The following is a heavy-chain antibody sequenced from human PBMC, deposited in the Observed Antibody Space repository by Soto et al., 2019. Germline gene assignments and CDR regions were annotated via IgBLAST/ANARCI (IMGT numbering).Heavy chain of an antibody. CDR3: ARMRVRAAPSLRLSNWFDP. V-gene: IGHV4-39*01. D-gene: IGHD3-10*01. CDR1: GGSISSSSYY. J-gene: IGHJ5*02. Sequence: SETLSLTCTVSGGSISSSSYYWGWIRQPPGKGLEWIGSIYYSGSTYYNPSLKSRVTISVDTSKNQFSLKLSSVTAADTAVYYCARMRVRAAPSLRLSNWFDPWGQGTLVTVSS. CDR2: IYYSGST.